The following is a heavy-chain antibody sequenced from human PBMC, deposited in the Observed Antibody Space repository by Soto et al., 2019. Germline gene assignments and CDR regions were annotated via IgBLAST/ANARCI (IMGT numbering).Heavy chain of an antibody. CDR1: GFTVSRNY. CDR2: IYSGGST. CDR3: ARTYCSSTSCYDGAFDI. J-gene: IGHJ3*02. D-gene: IGHD2-2*01. V-gene: IGHV3-53*04. Sequence: PGGSLRLSCAASGFTVSRNYMSWVRQAPGKGLEWVSVIYSGGSTYYADSVKGRFTISRHNSKNTLYLQMNSLRAEDTAVYYCARTYCSSTSCYDGAFDIWGQGTMVTVSS.